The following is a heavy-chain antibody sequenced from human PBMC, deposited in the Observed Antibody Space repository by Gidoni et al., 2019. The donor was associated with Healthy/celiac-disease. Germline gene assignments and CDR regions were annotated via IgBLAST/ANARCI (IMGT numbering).Heavy chain of an antibody. J-gene: IGHJ6*02. CDR2: ISGSGGST. CDR1: GFTFSSYA. D-gene: IGHD2-8*01. V-gene: IGHV3-23*01. Sequence: VQLFESGGCLVPPGGSLRLPCAASGFTFSSYAMSWVRPAPGKGLEWVSAISGSGGSTYDADSVKGRFTISRDNSKNTLYLQMNSLRAEDTAVYYCAKNGVNYYYYYGMDVWGQGTTVTVSS. CDR3: AKNGVNYYYYYGMDV.